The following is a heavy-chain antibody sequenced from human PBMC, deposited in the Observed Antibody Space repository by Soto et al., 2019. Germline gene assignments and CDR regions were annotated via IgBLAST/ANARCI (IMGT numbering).Heavy chain of an antibody. D-gene: IGHD4-17*01. CDR3: ARDTAPDYYYYGMDV. V-gene: IGHV3-66*01. J-gene: IGHJ6*02. CDR2: IYSGGST. Sequence: GGSLRLCCAASGFTVSSNYMSWVRQAPGKGLEWVSVIYSGGSTYYADSVKGRFTISRDNSKNTLYLQMNSLRAEDTAVYYCARDTAPDYYYYGMDVWGQRTTVTVSS. CDR1: GFTVSSNY.